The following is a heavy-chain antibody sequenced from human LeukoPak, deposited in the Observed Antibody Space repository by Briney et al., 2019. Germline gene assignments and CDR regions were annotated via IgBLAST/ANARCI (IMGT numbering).Heavy chain of an antibody. CDR1: GLTFSSYW. J-gene: IGHJ3*02. CDR3: AREDGDKRDHAFDI. V-gene: IGHV3-7*01. Sequence: GGSLRLFCAASGLTFSSYWMSWVRQPPGKGLEGVANIKQDGSEKYYVDSVKGRFTISRDNAKNSLYLQMNSLRAEDTAVYYCAREDGDKRDHAFDIWGQGTMVTVSS. CDR2: IKQDGSEK. D-gene: IGHD3-10*01.